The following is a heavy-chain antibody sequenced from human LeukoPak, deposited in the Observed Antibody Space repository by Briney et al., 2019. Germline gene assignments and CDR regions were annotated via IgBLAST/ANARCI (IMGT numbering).Heavy chain of an antibody. J-gene: IGHJ6*02. V-gene: IGHV3-66*02. CDR3: ARERGEYYGMDV. Sequence: PGGSLRLSCAASGFTVSSNYMSWVRQAPGKGLEWVSVIYSGGSTYYADYVKGRFTISRDNSKNTLYLQMNSLRAEDTAVYYCARERGEYYGMDVWGQGTTVTVSS. CDR1: GFTVSSNY. D-gene: IGHD3-10*01. CDR2: IYSGGST.